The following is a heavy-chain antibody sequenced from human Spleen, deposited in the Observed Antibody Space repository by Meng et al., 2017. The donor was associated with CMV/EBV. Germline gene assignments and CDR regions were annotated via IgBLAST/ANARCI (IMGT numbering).Heavy chain of an antibody. V-gene: IGHV3-30*04. CDR3: ARGSTSCMDV. Sequence: GGSLRLSCAASGFTFSSYAMHWVRQAPGKGLEWVAVISYDGSNKYYADSVKGRFTISRDNSKNTLYLQMNSLRAEDTAVYYCARGSTSCMDVWGQGTTVTVSS. CDR1: GFTFSSYA. J-gene: IGHJ6*02. D-gene: IGHD2-2*01. CDR2: ISYDGSNK.